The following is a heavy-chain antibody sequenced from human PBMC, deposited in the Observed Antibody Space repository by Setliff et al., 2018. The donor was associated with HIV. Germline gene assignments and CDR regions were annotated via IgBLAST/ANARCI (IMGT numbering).Heavy chain of an antibody. V-gene: IGHV1-3*01. CDR2: INAGNGHT. J-gene: IGHJ4*02. CDR1: GYTFTSYA. Sequence: ASVKVSCMASGYTFTSYALHWVRQAPGQRLEWMGWINAGNGHTKYSQKFQGRVSITRDTSASTAYMELSSLRSEDTAVYYCARVSGLSGELLYFDYWGLGTLVTVS. CDR3: ARVSGLSGELLYFDY. D-gene: IGHD1-26*01.